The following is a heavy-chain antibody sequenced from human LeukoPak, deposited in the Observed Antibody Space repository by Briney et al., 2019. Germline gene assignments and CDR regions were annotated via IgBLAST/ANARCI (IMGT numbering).Heavy chain of an antibody. J-gene: IGHJ6*03. CDR1: GDTLSLYY. CDR3: ARHPGTEYYQYYIDV. V-gene: IGHV4-4*09. Sequence: SGTLTLTCTVSGDTLSLYYLSWLRQPPGKGLEWIGHIYSSGSTIYNPSIKSRVTISVDPSKHQFSLRLSSVTAADTAVYYCARHPGTEYYQYYIDVWGEG. CDR2: IYSSGST.